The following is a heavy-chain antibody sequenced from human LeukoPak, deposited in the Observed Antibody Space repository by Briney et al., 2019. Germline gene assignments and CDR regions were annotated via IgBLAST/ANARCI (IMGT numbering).Heavy chain of an antibody. CDR1: GFTVSSNY. D-gene: IGHD4-11*01. CDR3: AVDYSNYEFLDY. Sequence: GGSLRLSCAASGFTVSSNYMNWVRQAPGKGLEWVSVIYSGGSTYYADSAKARFTISRDNSKNTLYLQMNSLRAEDTAVYYCAVDYSNYEFLDYWGQGTLVTVSS. CDR2: IYSGGST. J-gene: IGHJ4*02. V-gene: IGHV3-66*02.